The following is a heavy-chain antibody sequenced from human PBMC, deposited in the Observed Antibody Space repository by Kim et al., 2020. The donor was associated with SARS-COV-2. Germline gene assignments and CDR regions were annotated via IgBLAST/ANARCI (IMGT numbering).Heavy chain of an antibody. CDR2: ISYDGSNK. J-gene: IGHJ6*02. D-gene: IGHD2-2*03. V-gene: IGHV3-33*05. CDR3: ARDRGGGYCSSTSCYYYYYGMDV. CDR1: GFTFSSYG. Sequence: GGSLRLSCAASGFTFSSYGMHWVRQAPGKGLEWVAVISYDGSNKYYADSVKGRFTISRDNSKNTLYLQMNSLRAEDTAVYYCARDRGGGYCSSTSCYYYYYGMDVWGQGTTVTVSS.